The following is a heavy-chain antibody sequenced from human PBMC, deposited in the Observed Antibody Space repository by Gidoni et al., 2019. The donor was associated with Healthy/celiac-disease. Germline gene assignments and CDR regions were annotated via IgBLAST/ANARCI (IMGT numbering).Heavy chain of an antibody. CDR2: IKQDGSEK. D-gene: IGHD3-3*01. Sequence: LSCAASGFTFSSYWMSWVRQAPGKGLEWVANIKQDGSEKYYVDSVKGRFTISRDNAKNSLYLQMNSLRAEDTAVYYCARGLGFLEWLLSRGYYYYGMDVWGQGTTVTVSS. V-gene: IGHV3-7*03. J-gene: IGHJ6*02. CDR3: ARGLGFLEWLLSRGYYYYGMDV. CDR1: GFTFSSYW.